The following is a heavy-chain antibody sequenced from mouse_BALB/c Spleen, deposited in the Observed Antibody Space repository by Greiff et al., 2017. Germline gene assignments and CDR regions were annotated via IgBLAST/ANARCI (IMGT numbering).Heavy chain of an antibody. Sequence: EVKVVESGGGLVQPKGSLKLSCAASGFTFNTYAMHWVCQAPGKGLEWVARIRSKSNNYATYYADSVKDRFTISRDDSQSMLYLQMNNLKTEDTAMYYCVREGGNSLAYWGQGTLVTVSA. CDR1: GFTFNTYA. D-gene: IGHD2-1*01. V-gene: IGHV10-3*03. CDR2: IRSKSNNYAT. J-gene: IGHJ3*01. CDR3: VREGGNSLAY.